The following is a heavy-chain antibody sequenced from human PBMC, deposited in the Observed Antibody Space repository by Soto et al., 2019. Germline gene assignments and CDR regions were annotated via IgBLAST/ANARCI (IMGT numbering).Heavy chain of an antibody. CDR1: GFTFSSYA. J-gene: IGHJ2*01. V-gene: IGHV3-23*01. CDR3: AKGHDSSGYYYPKAYWYFDL. CDR2: ISGSGGST. D-gene: IGHD3-22*01. Sequence: PGGSLRLSCAASGFTFSSYAMSWVRQAPGKGLEWVSAISGSGGSTYYADSVKGRFTISRDNSKNTLYLQMNSLRAEDTAVYYCAKGHDSSGYYYPKAYWYFDLWGRGTLVTVSS.